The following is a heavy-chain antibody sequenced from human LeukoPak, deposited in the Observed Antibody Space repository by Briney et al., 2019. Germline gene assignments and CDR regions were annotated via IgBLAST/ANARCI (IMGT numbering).Heavy chain of an antibody. CDR3: TTDRATFYYYYGMDV. CDR1: GFTFSSYA. D-gene: IGHD3-16*01. V-gene: IGHV3-30-3*01. J-gene: IGHJ6*02. CDR2: ISYDGSNK. Sequence: PGGSLRLSCAASGFTFSSYAMHWVRQAPGKGLEWVAVISYDGSNKYYADSVKGRFTISRDNSKNTLYLQMNSLRAEDTAVYYCTTDRATFYYYYGMDVWGQGTTVTVSS.